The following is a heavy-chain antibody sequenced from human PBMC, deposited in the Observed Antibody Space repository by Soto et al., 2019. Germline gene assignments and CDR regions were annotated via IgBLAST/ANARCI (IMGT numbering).Heavy chain of an antibody. V-gene: IGHV1-8*01. CDR3: ARRTVAHWFFDL. CDR1: GYSFTTFD. J-gene: IGHJ2*01. D-gene: IGHD4-4*01. CDR2: MNGNRDNT. Sequence: QVQLVQSGAEVKKPGASVKVSCKASGYSFTTFDINWLRLAPGQGLKWMGWMNGNRDNTGCAQKFQGRLTMTKDISQNTAYMELSSLTSEDTAVYYYARRTVAHWFFDLWGRGTLVTVSS.